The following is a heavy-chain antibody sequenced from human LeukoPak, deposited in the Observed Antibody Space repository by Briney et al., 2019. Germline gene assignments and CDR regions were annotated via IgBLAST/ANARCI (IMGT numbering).Heavy chain of an antibody. V-gene: IGHV3-7*01. CDR2: IKQDGSVK. J-gene: IGHJ4*02. D-gene: IGHD4-17*01. Sequence: GGSLRLSCAASGFTFSTYWMTWVRQAPGKGLEWVANIKQDGSVKYYVDSVKGRFTISRDNAKNSLYLQMDSLRADDTAVYYCARAVTTALDYWGQGTLVTVSS. CDR3: ARAVTTALDY. CDR1: GFTFSTYW.